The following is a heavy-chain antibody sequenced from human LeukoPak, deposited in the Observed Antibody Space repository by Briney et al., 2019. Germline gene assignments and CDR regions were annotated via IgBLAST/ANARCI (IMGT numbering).Heavy chain of an antibody. J-gene: IGHJ4*02. CDR3: ARVAGYGGPLDY. V-gene: IGHV3-21*01. CDR1: GFTFSSYA. Sequence: PGGSLRLSCAASGFTFSSYAMSWVRQAPGKGLEWVSSISSSSSYIYYADSVKGRFTISRDNAKNSLYLQMNSLRAEDTAVHYCARVAGYGGPLDYWGQGTLVTVSS. CDR2: ISSSSSYI. D-gene: IGHD4/OR15-4a*01.